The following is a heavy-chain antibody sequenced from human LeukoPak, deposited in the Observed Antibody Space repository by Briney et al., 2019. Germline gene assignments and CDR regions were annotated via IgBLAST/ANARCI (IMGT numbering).Heavy chain of an antibody. V-gene: IGHV4-34*01. CDR1: GGSFSGYY. J-gene: IGHJ3*02. D-gene: IGHD3-10*01. Sequence: SETLSLTCAVYGGSFSGYYWSWIRQPPGKGLEWIGEINHSGSTNYNPSLKSRVTISVDTSKNQFSLKLSSVTAADTAVYYCARELWFGEFRDAFDIWGQGTMVTVSS. CDR2: INHSGST. CDR3: ARELWFGEFRDAFDI.